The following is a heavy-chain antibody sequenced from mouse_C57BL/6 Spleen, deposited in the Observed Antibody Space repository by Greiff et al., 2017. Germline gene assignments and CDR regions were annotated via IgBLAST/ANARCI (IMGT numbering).Heavy chain of an antibody. CDR2: IDPSDSYT. V-gene: IGHV1-50*01. CDR3: ARDYYGPTGYFDL. CDR1: GYTFTSYW. D-gene: IGHD1-1*01. Sequence: QVQLQQPGAELVKPGASVKLSCKASGYTFTSYWMQWVKQRPGQGLEWIGEIDPSDSYTNYNQKFKGKATLTVDTSSSTAYMQLSSLTSEDSAVYYCARDYYGPTGYFDLWGTGTTVTVSS. J-gene: IGHJ1*03.